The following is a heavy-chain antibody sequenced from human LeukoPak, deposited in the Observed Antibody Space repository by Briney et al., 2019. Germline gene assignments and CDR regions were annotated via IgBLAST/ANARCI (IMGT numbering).Heavy chain of an antibody. CDR1: GFTFSSYS. Sequence: GGSLRLSCAASGFTFSSYSMNWVRQAPGKGLEWVSYISSSSSTIYYADSVKGRFTISRDNAKNSLYLQMNSLRDEETAVYYCARDKTGYPPPQDLDYWGQGTLVTVSS. CDR3: ARDKTGYPPPQDLDY. CDR2: ISSSSSTI. D-gene: IGHD1-14*01. V-gene: IGHV3-48*02. J-gene: IGHJ4*02.